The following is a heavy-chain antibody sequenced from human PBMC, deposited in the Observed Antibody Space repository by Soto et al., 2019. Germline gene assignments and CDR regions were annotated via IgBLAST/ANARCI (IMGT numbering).Heavy chain of an antibody. J-gene: IGHJ6*02. CDR3: ARDLWGYCGADCYPLDV. CDR2: MYNTGST. V-gene: IGHV4-59*01. Sequence: WATLSLTCIITGGSISRSSRSWTREPPGKGLEWIGYMYNTGSTIYNPSLKSRVTISVDTSKNQFSLKLNSVTAADTAVYYCARDLWGYCGADCYPLDVWGQGTTVT. D-gene: IGHD2-21*02. CDR1: GGSISRSS.